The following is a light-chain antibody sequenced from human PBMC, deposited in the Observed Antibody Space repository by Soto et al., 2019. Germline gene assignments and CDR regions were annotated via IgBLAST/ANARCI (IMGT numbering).Light chain of an antibody. J-gene: IGKJ1*01. CDR3: QQYNSYSPRT. Sequence: DIQMTQSPSTLSASVGDTVTITCRSSESISIWLAWYQQKPGKAPNLLIYDASTLENGVPSRFSGSASGTDFTLTISSLQPYDFATYYCQQYNSYSPRTFGQGTKVDI. CDR1: ESISIW. CDR2: DAS. V-gene: IGKV1-5*01.